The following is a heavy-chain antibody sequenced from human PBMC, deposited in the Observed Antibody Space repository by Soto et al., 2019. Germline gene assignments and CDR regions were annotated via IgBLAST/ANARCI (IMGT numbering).Heavy chain of an antibody. CDR2: INTDSGDT. CDR3: TRGTGFWSGYYRYYGMDV. V-gene: IGHV1-2*02. Sequence: ASVKVSCKASGYSFAGYLLHWVRQAPGQGLEWMGWINTDSGDTKYARKFQGRVTMTRDTSTSTGYMELSSLRSDDTAVYHCTRGTGFWSGYYRYYGMDVWRQRTTVTVSS. J-gene: IGHJ6*02. D-gene: IGHD3-3*01. CDR1: GYSFAGYL.